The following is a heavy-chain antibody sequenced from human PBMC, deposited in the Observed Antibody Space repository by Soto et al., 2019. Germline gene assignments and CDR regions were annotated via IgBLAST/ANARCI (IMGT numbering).Heavy chain of an antibody. Sequence: SETLSLTCTVSGGSISSYYWSWIRQPPGKGLEWIGYIYYSGSTNYNPSLKSRVTISVDTSKNQFSLKLTSVTAADMAMYYCARPKTIGAAAGKGWFDPWGQGTLVTVSS. CDR2: IYYSGST. J-gene: IGHJ5*02. CDR3: ARPKTIGAAAGKGWFDP. V-gene: IGHV4-59*08. D-gene: IGHD6-13*01. CDR1: GGSISSYY.